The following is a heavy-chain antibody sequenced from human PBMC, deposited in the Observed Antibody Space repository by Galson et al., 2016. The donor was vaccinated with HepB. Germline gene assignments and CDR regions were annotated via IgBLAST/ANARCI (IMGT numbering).Heavy chain of an antibody. CDR2: ISPDGSNA. D-gene: IGHD3-16*01. Sequence: SLRLSCAASEFTFSRYWMYWVRQAPGKGLVWVSRISPDGSNAIYADSVKGRFTISRDNAKNTLYLQMNSLRVEDTAVYYCARIREGGPWGQGTLVTVSS. J-gene: IGHJ5*02. CDR1: EFTFSRYW. V-gene: IGHV3-74*01. CDR3: ARIREGGP.